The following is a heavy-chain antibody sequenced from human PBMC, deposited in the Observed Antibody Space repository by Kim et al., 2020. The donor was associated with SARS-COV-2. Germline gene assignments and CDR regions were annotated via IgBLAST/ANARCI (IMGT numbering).Heavy chain of an antibody. CDR3: ARVLRFGELSGSWFDP. J-gene: IGHJ5*02. Sequence: SLKSRVTISVDTSKNQFSLKLSSVTAADTAVYYCARVLRFGELSGSWFDPWGQGTLVTVSS. V-gene: IGHV4-59*01. D-gene: IGHD3-10*01.